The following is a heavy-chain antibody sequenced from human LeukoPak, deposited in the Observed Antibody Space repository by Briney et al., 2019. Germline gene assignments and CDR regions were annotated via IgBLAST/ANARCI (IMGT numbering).Heavy chain of an antibody. J-gene: IGHJ6*02. CDR1: GFTFSNYG. V-gene: IGHV3-30*02. CDR3: GRAMEV. CDR2: IRSDESNK. Sequence: GGSLRLSCAVSGFTFSNYGMHWVRQAPGKGLEWVAFIRSDESNKYYADSVKGRFSISRDDSKSTLYLQMNSLRVEDTAVYYCGRAMEVWGQGTTVTVSS.